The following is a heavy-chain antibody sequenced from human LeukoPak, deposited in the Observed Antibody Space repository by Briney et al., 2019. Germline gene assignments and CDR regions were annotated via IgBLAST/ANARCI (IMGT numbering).Heavy chain of an antibody. V-gene: IGHV3-7*01. CDR3: ARDDVPGYYDFWSGYPFDY. D-gene: IGHD3-3*01. J-gene: IGHJ4*02. CDR1: GFTFSSYW. Sequence: GGSLRLSCAASGFTFSSYWMSWVRQAPGKGLEWVANIKQDGSEKYYVDSVKGRFTISRDNAKNSLYLQMNSLRAEETAVYYCARDDVPGYYDFWSGYPFDYWGQGTLVTVSS. CDR2: IKQDGSEK.